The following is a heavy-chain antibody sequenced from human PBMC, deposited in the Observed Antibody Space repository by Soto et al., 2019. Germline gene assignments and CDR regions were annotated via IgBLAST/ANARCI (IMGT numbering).Heavy chain of an antibody. CDR3: ARDLFPPSGAPYSAYGVCHGSDP. CDR2: ISSSSSNI. D-gene: IGHD2-8*01. Sequence: GSLRLSCAASGFTFSSYSMNWVRQAPGKGLEWVSSISSSSSNIYYADSVKGRFTISRDNAKNSLYLQMNSLRAEDTAVYYCARDLFPPSGAPYSAYGVCHGSDPWGQGTLVTVSS. V-gene: IGHV3-21*01. CDR1: GFTFSSYS. J-gene: IGHJ5*02.